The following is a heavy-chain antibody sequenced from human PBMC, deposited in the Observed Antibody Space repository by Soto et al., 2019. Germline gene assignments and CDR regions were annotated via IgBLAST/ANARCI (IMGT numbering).Heavy chain of an antibody. V-gene: IGHV3-13*05. CDR1: GFTFSSYD. J-gene: IGHJ6*02. CDR2: IGTAGDP. CDR3: ARDRKSGSYSHYYGMDV. Sequence: GGSLRLSCAASGFTFSSYDMHWVRQATGKGLEWVSAIGTAGDPYYPGSVKGRFTISRENAKNSLYLQMNSLRAGDTAVYYCARDRKSGSYSHYYGMDVWGQGTTVTVSS. D-gene: IGHD1-26*01.